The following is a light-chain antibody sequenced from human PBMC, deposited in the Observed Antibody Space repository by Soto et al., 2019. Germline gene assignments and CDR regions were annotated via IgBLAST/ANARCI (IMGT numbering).Light chain of an antibody. J-gene: IGKJ1*01. V-gene: IGKV3-15*01. Sequence: EIVITQSPATLSVSPGERDTLSCRASQSVSSNLAWYKQKPGQAPRLLIYGASTRATGIPARFSGSGSGTEFTLTISSLQSEDFAVYYCQQYNNWRKTFGQGTKVDIK. CDR1: QSVSSN. CDR2: GAS. CDR3: QQYNNWRKT.